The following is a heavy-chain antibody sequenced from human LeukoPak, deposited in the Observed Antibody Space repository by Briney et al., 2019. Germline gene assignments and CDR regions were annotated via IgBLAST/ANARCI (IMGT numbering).Heavy chain of an antibody. CDR1: GGSISSSSYH. J-gene: IGHJ4*02. CDR2: IYYSGST. Sequence: SETLSLTCTVSGGSISSSSYHWGWIRQPPGKGLEWIGSIYYSGSTYYNPSLKSRVTISVDTSKNQFSLKLRSVTAADTAVYYCARVPLGYSGYDGYYFGYWGQGTLVTVPS. V-gene: IGHV4-39*07. D-gene: IGHD5-12*01. CDR3: ARVPLGYSGYDGYYFGY.